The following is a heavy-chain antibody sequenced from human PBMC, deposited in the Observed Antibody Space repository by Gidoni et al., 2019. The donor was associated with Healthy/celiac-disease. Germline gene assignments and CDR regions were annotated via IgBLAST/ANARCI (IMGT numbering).Heavy chain of an antibody. V-gene: IGHV3-48*02. CDR1: GLPFRSER. Sequence: EVQLVESGGGLVQPGGSLRPSCAAPGLPFRSERMNWVRQAPGKGLEWVSYISSSSSTIYYADSVKGRFTISRDNAKNSLYLQMNSLRDEDTAVYYCASGLPPPRFRGLGEDFDYWGQGTLVTVSS. D-gene: IGHD3-10*01. J-gene: IGHJ4*02. CDR2: ISSSSSTI. CDR3: ASGLPPPRFRGLGEDFDY.